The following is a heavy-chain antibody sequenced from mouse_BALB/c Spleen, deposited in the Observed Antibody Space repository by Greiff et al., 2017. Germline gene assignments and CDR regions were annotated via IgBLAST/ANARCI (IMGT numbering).Heavy chain of an antibody. V-gene: IGHV14-1*02. CDR1: GFNIKDYY. CDR2: IDPENGNT. Sequence: VQLQQSGAELVRSGASVKLSCTASGFNIKDYYMHWVKQRPEQGLEWIGWIDPENGNTIYDPKFQGKASITADTSSNTAYLQLSSLTSEDTAVYYCARGGYDDAMDYWGQGTSVTVSS. J-gene: IGHJ4*01. D-gene: IGHD2-14*01. CDR3: ARGGYDDAMDY.